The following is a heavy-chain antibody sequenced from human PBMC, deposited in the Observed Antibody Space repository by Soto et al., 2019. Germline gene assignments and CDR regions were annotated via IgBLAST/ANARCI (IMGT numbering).Heavy chain of an antibody. J-gene: IGHJ4*02. V-gene: IGHV1-2*02. CDR3: ASVEMATHLTPFDY. CDR1: GYTFAGYY. D-gene: IGHD5-12*01. CDR2: INPNSGGT. Sequence: QGQLVQSGAEVKKPGASVKVSCKASGYTFAGYYMHWVRQARGQGLEWMGWINPNSGGTNYAQKFQGRVTITADESTSTAYMELSSLRSEDTAVYYCASVEMATHLTPFDYWGQGTLVTVSS.